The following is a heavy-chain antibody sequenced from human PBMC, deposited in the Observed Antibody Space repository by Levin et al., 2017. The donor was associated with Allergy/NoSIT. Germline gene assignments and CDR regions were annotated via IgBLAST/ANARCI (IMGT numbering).Heavy chain of an antibody. Sequence: GLSFDAYAMHWVRQAPGKGLEWVAGINWNSDSIEYADFVKGRFTISRDNAKNSLFLQMNSLRAEDTTLYYCAKDIFGKGATRGSALDGWGQGTLVAVSS. CDR1: GLSFDAYA. CDR2: INWNSDSI. CDR3: AKDIFGKGATRGSALDG. D-gene: IGHD1-26*01. V-gene: IGHV3-9*01. J-gene: IGHJ4*02.